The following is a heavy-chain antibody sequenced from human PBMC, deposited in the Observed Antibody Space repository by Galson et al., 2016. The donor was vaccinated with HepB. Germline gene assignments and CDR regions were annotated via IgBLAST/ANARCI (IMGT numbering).Heavy chain of an antibody. D-gene: IGHD3-3*01. Sequence: SLRLSCAASGLTFSQARMSWVRQAPGKGPEWVGRIKASTNGGTTDYAAPVKGRFTISRDDSRNTLYLQMNSLKAEDTAVYYCTAGGDDLWSGYLYYYVMAVWGQGTTVTVSS. J-gene: IGHJ6*02. CDR1: GLTFSQAR. V-gene: IGHV3-15*01. CDR3: TAGGDDLWSGYLYYYVMAV. CDR2: IKASTNGGTT.